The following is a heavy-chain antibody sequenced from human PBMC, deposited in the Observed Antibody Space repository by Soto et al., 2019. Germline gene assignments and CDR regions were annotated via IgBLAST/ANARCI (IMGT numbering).Heavy chain of an antibody. CDR3: ARYQPYSTGYYYFDH. CDR2: ISGHNGHT. D-gene: IGHD6-19*01. V-gene: IGHV1-18*01. J-gene: IGHJ4*02. CDR1: GYNFTTYG. Sequence: QVQLVQSGAEVKKPGASVKVSCKTSGYNFTTYGVSWVRQAPGQGLEWMGWISGHNGHTNYAQTFQGRFTMTTDTTTTTAYMELRSLRSDDTDVYYCARYQPYSTGYYYFDHWGQGTLAIVTS.